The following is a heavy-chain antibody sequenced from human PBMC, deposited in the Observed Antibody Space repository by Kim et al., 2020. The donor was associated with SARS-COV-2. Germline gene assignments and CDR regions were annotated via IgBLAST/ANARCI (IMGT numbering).Heavy chain of an antibody. D-gene: IGHD3-22*01. Sequence: SNPPLKSRVTIAVDTSKNQFSLKLSSVTAADTAVYYCARSRYYDSSGYFVWGQGTLVTVSS. J-gene: IGHJ4*02. CDR3: ARSRYYDSSGYFV. V-gene: IGHV4-31*02.